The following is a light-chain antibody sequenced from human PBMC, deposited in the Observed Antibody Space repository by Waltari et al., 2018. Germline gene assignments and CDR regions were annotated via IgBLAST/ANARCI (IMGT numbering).Light chain of an antibody. CDR1: QSVGGT. V-gene: IGKV3-20*01. Sequence: EIVLTQSPGTLSLSPGERATLSCWASQSVGGTLAWYNQKPGQAPSLLIYGASSMATAIPDRFIGRRSGTEFSLPISRLEPEDFAVYYCQHYVRLPATFGQGTKVEIK. CDR2: GAS. CDR3: QHYVRLPAT. J-gene: IGKJ1*01.